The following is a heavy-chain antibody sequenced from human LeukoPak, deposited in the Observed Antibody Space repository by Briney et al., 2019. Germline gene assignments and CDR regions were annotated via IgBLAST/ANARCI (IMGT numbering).Heavy chain of an antibody. D-gene: IGHD4-17*01. J-gene: IGHJ4*02. CDR1: GLTFSSYN. Sequence: GGSLRLSCAASGLTFSSYNMNWVRQAPGKGLEWVSSIGRSSSYIYYADSVKGRFTISRDNAKNSLYLQMNSLRAEDTAVYHCAREGHGDFPSSFDYWGQGTLVTVSS. V-gene: IGHV3-21*01. CDR2: IGRSSSYI. CDR3: AREGHGDFPSSFDY.